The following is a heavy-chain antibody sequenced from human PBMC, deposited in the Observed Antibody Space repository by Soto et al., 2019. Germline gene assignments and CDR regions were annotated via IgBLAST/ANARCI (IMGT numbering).Heavy chain of an antibody. CDR1: GYTLTELS. CDR3: AIDLESYFEGGGGAGMDV. D-gene: IGHD3-9*01. Sequence: GASVKVSCKVSGYTLTELSMHWVRQAPGKGLEWMGGFDPEDGETIYAQKFQGRVTMTEDTSTDTAYMELSSLRSEDTAVYYCAIDLESYFEGGGGAGMDVWGQGTTVTVSS. V-gene: IGHV1-24*01. J-gene: IGHJ6*02. CDR2: FDPEDGET.